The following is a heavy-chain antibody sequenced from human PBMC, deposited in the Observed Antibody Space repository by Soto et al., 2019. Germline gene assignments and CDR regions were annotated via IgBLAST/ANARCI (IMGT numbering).Heavy chain of an antibody. D-gene: IGHD4-17*01. CDR3: ASNSKSGKIDYGDYADY. CDR2: IWFDGSNK. CDR1: GFTFSSYG. Sequence: QVQLVESGGGVVQPGRSLRLSCAASGFTFSSYGMHWVRQAPGKGLEWVAVIWFDGSNKYNADSVKGRFTISRDNSKNTLYLQMNSLRVEDTAVYYCASNSKSGKIDYGDYADYWGQGTLVTVSS. V-gene: IGHV3-33*01. J-gene: IGHJ4*02.